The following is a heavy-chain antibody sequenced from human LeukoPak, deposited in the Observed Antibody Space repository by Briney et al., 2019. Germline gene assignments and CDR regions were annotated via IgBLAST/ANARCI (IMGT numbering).Heavy chain of an antibody. Sequence: QPGGSLRLSCVGSGFTFSNYAMHWVRQAPGKGLDWVAEISFDGTVKSYGDSVKGRFTISRDNSKNAVYLQMNSLRVEDTAVYFCAREPAAGPDFMFDSWGQGTLVTVSP. CDR2: ISFDGTVK. J-gene: IGHJ4*02. V-gene: IGHV3-30*04. D-gene: IGHD6-13*01. CDR1: GFTFSNYA. CDR3: AREPAAGPDFMFDS.